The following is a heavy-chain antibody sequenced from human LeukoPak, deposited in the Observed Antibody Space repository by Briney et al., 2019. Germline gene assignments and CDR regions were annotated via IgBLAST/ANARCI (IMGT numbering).Heavy chain of an antibody. CDR2: IKPSGGGT. J-gene: IGHJ4*02. CDR3: ASGGYDWDAYDY. Sequence: ASVKVSCKASSNSNIHWVRQAPGQGPEWVGLIKPSGGGTFHAQRFQGRVTMTRDRSTSIVYMELSSLRSEDTAVYFCASGGYDWDAYDYWGQGTLVTVSS. V-gene: IGHV1-46*01. D-gene: IGHD5-12*01. CDR1: SNSN.